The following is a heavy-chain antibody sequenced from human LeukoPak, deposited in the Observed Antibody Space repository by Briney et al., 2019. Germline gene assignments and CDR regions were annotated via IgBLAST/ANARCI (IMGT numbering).Heavy chain of an antibody. D-gene: IGHD3-22*01. J-gene: IGHJ4*02. V-gene: IGHV3-48*04. CDR1: GFTFSRKT. CDR2: ISSSGSTR. CDR3: ARDPFRDYDSSGYFDF. Sequence: GGSLRLSCAASGFTFSRKTMNWVRQAPGKGLEWVSYISSSGSTRYYADSVKGRFTISRDNAKNSLHLQMNSLRAEDTAVYYCARDPFRDYDSSGYFDFWGQGTPVTVSS.